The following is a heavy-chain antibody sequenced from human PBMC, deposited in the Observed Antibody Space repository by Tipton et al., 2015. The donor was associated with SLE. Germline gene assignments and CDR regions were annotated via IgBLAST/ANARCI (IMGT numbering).Heavy chain of an antibody. CDR1: GGSINSNSYY. Sequence: TLSLTCIVSGGSINSNSYYWGWVRQPPGKGLERIGTMSFRGSPYYNPSLKNRVIISLDMSKNQFSLRLSSVTAADTAVYFCESEYNWPEDFWGQGTPVTVFS. D-gene: IGHD5-24*01. CDR2: MSFRGSP. J-gene: IGHJ4*02. CDR3: ESEYNWPEDF. V-gene: IGHV4-39*07.